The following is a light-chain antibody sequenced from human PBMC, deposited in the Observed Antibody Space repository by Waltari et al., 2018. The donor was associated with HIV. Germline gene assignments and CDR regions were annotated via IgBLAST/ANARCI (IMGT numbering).Light chain of an antibody. CDR1: QNIDTY. V-gene: IGKV1-39*01. CDR3: QQSYSIPYT. Sequence: DIHMTQSPVSLSASVGARLTFTFRASQNIDTYFNWVQQKPGKAQNLLIYAASNWQSGVPSRFSGSGSGTDFTLTISNLQAEVFAVYFCQQSYSIPYTFALGTKLEI. J-gene: IGKJ2*01. CDR2: AAS.